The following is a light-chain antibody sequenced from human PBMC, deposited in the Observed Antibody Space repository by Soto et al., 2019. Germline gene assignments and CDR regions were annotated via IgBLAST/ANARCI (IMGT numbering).Light chain of an antibody. CDR1: STHVGGYNY. J-gene: IGLJ1*01. V-gene: IGLV2-14*03. Sequence: QCVLSQPSSVSGTPEQSITISCTGTSTHVGGYNYVSWYQQHPGKAPKLMISDVSDRPSGVSNRFSGSKSGNTASLTISGLQAEDEADYYCSSYTSSTTFVFGTGTKVTVL. CDR3: SSYTSSTTFV. CDR2: DVS.